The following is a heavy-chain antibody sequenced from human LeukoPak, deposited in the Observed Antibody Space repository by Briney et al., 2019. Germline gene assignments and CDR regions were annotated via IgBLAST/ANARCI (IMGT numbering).Heavy chain of an antibody. CDR2: INPNSGGT. Sequence: ASVKVSCKASGYTFTGYYMHWVRQAPGQGLEWMGWINPNSGGTNYAQKFQGRVAVTRDTSISTAYMELSRLRSDDTAVYYCASFYYGSGSSYYFDYWGQGTLVTVSS. CDR1: GYTFTGYY. D-gene: IGHD3-10*01. J-gene: IGHJ4*02. CDR3: ASFYYGSGSSYYFDY. V-gene: IGHV1-2*02.